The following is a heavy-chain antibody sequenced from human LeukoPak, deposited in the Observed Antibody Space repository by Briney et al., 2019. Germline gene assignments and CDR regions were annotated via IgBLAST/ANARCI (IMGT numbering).Heavy chain of an antibody. CDR3: ARGEDYGDPY. CDR1: GSTFSRYW. J-gene: IGHJ4*02. D-gene: IGHD4-17*01. CDR2: VSTDGSTT. V-gene: IGHV3-74*01. Sequence: PGGSLRLSCAASGSTFSRYWMHWVRQAPGKGLVGVSRVSTDGSTTTYADFVKGRFTISRDNAKNTLYLQMDSLRAEDTAVYYCARGEDYGDPYWGQGTLVTVSS.